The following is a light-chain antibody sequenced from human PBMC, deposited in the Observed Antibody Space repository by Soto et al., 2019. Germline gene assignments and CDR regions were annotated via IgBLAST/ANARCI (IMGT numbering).Light chain of an antibody. J-gene: IGKJ1*01. Sequence: EIVLTQSPGTRSLSPGERATLSFRASQSVSSSYLAWYQQKPGQAPRLLIYGASSRATGIPDSFSSSGSGTDFTLTISRLEPEDFAVYYSQQYGSSPRTCGQGINLEIK. V-gene: IGKV3-20*01. CDR1: QSVSSSY. CDR2: GAS. CDR3: QQYGSSPRT.